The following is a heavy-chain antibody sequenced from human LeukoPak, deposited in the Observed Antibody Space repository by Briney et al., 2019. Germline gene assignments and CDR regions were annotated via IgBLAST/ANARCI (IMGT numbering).Heavy chain of an antibody. CDR1: GFSFSSYW. Sequence: GGSLRLSCAASGFSFSSYWMSWVRQAPGKGLEWVANIKQNGREIYYVDSVRGRFTISRDNAKSSLYLQMNSLRAEDTAVYYCARGEYYYDGGYWGQGTLVTVSS. D-gene: IGHD3-22*01. CDR2: IKQNGREI. CDR3: ARGEYYYDGGY. J-gene: IGHJ4*02. V-gene: IGHV3-7*03.